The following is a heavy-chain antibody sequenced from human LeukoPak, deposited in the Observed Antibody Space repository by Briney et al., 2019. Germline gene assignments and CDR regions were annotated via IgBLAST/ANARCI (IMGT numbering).Heavy chain of an antibody. CDR2: ITSSSSYI. D-gene: IGHD3-9*01. CDR3: VRGADTGYSSDS. CDR1: GFTFSSYT. V-gene: IGHV3-21*01. J-gene: IGHJ4*02. Sequence: GGSLRLSCAASGFTFSSYTMNWVRQAPGKGLEWVSSITSSSSYIYYADSVKGRFTISRDNAKNSLCLQMNSLRAEDTAVYYCVRGADTGYSSDSWGQGTLVTVSS.